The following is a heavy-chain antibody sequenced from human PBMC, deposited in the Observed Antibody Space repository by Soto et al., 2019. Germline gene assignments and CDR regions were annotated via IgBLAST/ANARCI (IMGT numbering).Heavy chain of an antibody. CDR1: GWSFSGYY. CDR2: INHSGST. Sequence: SETLSLTCAVYGWSFSGYYWSWIRQPPGKGLEWIGEINHSGSTNYNPSLKSRVTISVDTSKNQFSLKLSSVTAADTAVYYCARVTYYDFWRGYYGSYYYMDVWGKGTPVTVSS. J-gene: IGHJ6*03. V-gene: IGHV4-34*01. CDR3: ARVTYYDFWRGYYGSYYYMDV. D-gene: IGHD3-3*01.